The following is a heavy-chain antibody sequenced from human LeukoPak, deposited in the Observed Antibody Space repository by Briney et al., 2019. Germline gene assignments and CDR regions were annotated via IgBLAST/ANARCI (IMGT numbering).Heavy chain of an antibody. D-gene: IGHD6-13*01. CDR1: GGSISSSNYY. J-gene: IGHJ4*02. CDR2: IYYSGST. V-gene: IGHV4-39*01. Sequence: PSETLSLTCTVSGGSISSSNYYWGWIRQPPGKGLEWIGSIYYSGSTYYNPSLKSRITISVDTSKNQFSLKLSSVTAADTAVYYCARYEIAAAHTYFDYWGQGTLVTVSS. CDR3: ARYEIAAAHTYFDY.